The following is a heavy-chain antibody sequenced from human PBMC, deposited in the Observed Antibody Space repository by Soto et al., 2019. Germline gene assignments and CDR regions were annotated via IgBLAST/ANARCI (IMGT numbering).Heavy chain of an antibody. V-gene: IGHV3-21*01. D-gene: IGHD2-21*02. CDR3: DRDINCYSRSGYPRLAFDY. CDR1: GFTFSSHS. Sequence: PGGSLRLSCAASGFTFSSHSMNWVRQAPGKGLEWVSSISSSGSSRDYADSVKGRFTISRDNAKNSLFLQLNSLRAEDTAMYYYDRDINCYSRSGYPRLAFDYWGQGTLVTVSS. CDR2: ISSSGSSR. J-gene: IGHJ4*02.